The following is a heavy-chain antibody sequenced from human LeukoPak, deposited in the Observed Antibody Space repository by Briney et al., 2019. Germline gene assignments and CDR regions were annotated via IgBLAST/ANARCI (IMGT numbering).Heavy chain of an antibody. D-gene: IGHD5-18*01. J-gene: IGHJ5*02. CDR2: INPNSGGT. Sequence: GSVKVSCKASGYTFTGYYMHWVRQAPGQGLEWMGWINPNSGGTNYAQKFQGRVTMTRDTSISTAYMELSRLRSDDTAVYYCARVGYSYGYAKFDPWGQGTLVTVSS. V-gene: IGHV1-2*02. CDR1: GYTFTGYY. CDR3: ARVGYSYGYAKFDP.